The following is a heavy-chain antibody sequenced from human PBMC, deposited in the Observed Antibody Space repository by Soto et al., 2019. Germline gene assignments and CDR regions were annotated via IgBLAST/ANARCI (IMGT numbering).Heavy chain of an antibody. CDR2: MNPNNGNA. Sequence: QVQLVQSGAEVKKPGASVKVSCKASGYTFTSYDITWVRQATGQGLEWMGWMNPNNGNAGYALEFQGRVTMTRNTSISPAYMELSSLRSEDTAMYYCARGSRGVRFDPWGQGTRVTVSS. V-gene: IGHV1-8*01. CDR1: GYTFTSYD. J-gene: IGHJ5*02. CDR3: ARGSRGVRFDP. D-gene: IGHD3-10*01.